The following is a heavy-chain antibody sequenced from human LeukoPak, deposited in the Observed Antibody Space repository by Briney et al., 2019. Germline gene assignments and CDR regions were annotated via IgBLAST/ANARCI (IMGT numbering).Heavy chain of an antibody. D-gene: IGHD2-8*01. CDR3: TNFKPGGVKPFEH. CDR1: GFTLSSYG. CDR2: IRYDGSNK. V-gene: IGHV3-30*02. Sequence: GGSLRLSCAASGFTLSSYGMHWVRQAPGKGLEWVAFIRYDGSNKYYADSVKGRFTISRDNAKNSLYLQMEGLRVEDTAVYYCTNFKPGGVKPFEHWGQGTLVPVSS. J-gene: IGHJ5*02.